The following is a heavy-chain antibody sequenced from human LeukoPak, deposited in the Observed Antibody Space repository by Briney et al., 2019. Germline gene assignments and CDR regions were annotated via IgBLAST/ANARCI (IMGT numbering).Heavy chain of an antibody. CDR1: GFTFSSYA. V-gene: IGHV3-23*01. Sequence: GGSLRPPCSASGFTFSSYAMSWVPQAPGKGLEWVSAISGSGGSTYFAGSVKSRFTISRHNYKKTLYLQMNSLRAEGADVYYCAKAWGIVGKLLYFDYWGPGTLVTVSS. CDR3: AKAWGIVGKLLYFDY. J-gene: IGHJ4*02. D-gene: IGHD2-15*01. CDR2: ISGSGGST.